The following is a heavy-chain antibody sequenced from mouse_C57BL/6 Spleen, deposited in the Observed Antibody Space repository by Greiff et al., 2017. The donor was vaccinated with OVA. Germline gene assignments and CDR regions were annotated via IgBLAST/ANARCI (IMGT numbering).Heavy chain of an antibody. CDR3: ASYGSSYGGWYFDV. CDR1: GYTFTSYW. J-gene: IGHJ1*03. Sequence: QVHVKQPGTELVKPGASVKLSCKASGYTFTSYWMHWVKQRPGQGLEWIGNINPSNGGTNYNEKFRSKATLTVDKSSSTAYMQLSSLTSEDSAVYYCASYGSSYGGWYFDVWGTGTTVTVSS. D-gene: IGHD1-1*01. CDR2: INPSNGGT. V-gene: IGHV1-53*01.